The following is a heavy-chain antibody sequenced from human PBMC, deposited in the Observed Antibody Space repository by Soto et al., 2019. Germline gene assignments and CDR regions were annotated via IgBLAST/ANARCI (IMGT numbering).Heavy chain of an antibody. D-gene: IGHD5-18*01. CDR2: INAGNGNT. CDR1: GYTFTSYA. CDR3: ARGPVDTAMVIHYYYGMDV. Sequence: ASVKVSCKASGYTFTSYAMHWVRQAPGQRLEWMGWINAGNGNTKYSQKFQGRVTITRDTSASTAYMELSSLRSEDTAVYYCARGPVDTAMVIHYYYGMDVWGQGTTVTVS. V-gene: IGHV1-3*01. J-gene: IGHJ6*02.